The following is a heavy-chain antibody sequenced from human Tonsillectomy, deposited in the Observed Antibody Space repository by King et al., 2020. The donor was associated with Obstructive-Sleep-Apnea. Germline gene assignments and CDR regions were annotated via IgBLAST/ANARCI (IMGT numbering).Heavy chain of an antibody. D-gene: IGHD3-9*01. CDR1: GYTFTNYG. Sequence: QLVQSGAEVKKPGASVKVSCKASGYTFTNYGITWVRQAPGQGLEWMGWISASNGNTDDAQKFQGRVTMTTDTSTSTAYMGLRSRRCDDTAIYYRARGWYDIVTGYYAGRDVDFDYWGQGTLVTVSS. CDR3: ARGWYDIVTGYYAGRDVDFDY. V-gene: IGHV1-18*01. CDR2: ISASNGNT. J-gene: IGHJ4*02.